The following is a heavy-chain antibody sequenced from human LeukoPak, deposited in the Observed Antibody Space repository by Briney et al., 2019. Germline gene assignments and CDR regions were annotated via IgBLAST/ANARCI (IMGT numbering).Heavy chain of an antibody. CDR2: ISTSTGDT. V-gene: IGHV1-18*01. J-gene: IGHJ4*02. CDR1: GYSFILYG. D-gene: IGHD3-9*01. Sequence: GASVKVSCKTSGYSFILYGISWVRQAPGQGPEWMGWISTSTGDTKYTQKFQGRVTLTTDTSTSTAYMELSSLRSDDTAVYYCASAYYDILTGYSIFDYWGQGTLVTVSS. CDR3: ASAYYDILTGYSIFDY.